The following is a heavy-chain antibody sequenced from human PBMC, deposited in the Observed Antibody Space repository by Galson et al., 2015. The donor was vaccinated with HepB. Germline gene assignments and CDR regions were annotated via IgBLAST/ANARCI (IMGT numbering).Heavy chain of an antibody. CDR2: VDPSDSYT. CDR3: ASTMIEQSDANAFDI. D-gene: IGHD3-22*01. CDR1: GYSFTSYW. V-gene: IGHV5-10-1*01. Sequence: QSGAEVKKPGESLRISCKGSGYSFTSYWISWVRQMPGKGLEWMGRVDPSDSYTNYSPSFQGHVTISADKSISTAYLQWSSLKASDTAMYYCASTMIEQSDANAFDIWGQGTMVTVSS. J-gene: IGHJ3*02.